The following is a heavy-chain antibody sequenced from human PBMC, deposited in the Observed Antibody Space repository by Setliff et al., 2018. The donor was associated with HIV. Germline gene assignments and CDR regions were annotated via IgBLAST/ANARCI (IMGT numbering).Heavy chain of an antibody. CDR3: ARVRGVDIVATSAFDI. J-gene: IGHJ3*02. Sequence: GASVKVSCKASGYTFTTYGISWVRQAPGHGLEWMGWISPNFGHTNYAQNFVGRVTMTVDTSTSRAYMELRSLRSDDTAVYFCARVRGVDIVATSAFDIWGQGTMVTVSS. V-gene: IGHV1-18*01. D-gene: IGHD5-12*01. CDR2: ISPNFGHT. CDR1: GYTFTTYG.